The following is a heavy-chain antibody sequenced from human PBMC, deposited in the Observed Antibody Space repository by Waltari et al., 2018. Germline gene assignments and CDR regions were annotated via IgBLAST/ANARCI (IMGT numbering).Heavy chain of an antibody. Sequence: QVQLVQSGAEVKKPGASVKVSCKASGYTFTSYGISWVRQAPGQGLEWMGWISAYNGNTNYAQKLQGRFTMTTDTSTSTAYMELRSLRSDDTAVYYCAREDDFWSGYPWGYYYYGMDVWGQGTTVTVSS. D-gene: IGHD3-3*01. CDR2: ISAYNGNT. CDR3: AREDDFWSGYPWGYYYYGMDV. V-gene: IGHV1-18*01. J-gene: IGHJ6*02. CDR1: GYTFTSYG.